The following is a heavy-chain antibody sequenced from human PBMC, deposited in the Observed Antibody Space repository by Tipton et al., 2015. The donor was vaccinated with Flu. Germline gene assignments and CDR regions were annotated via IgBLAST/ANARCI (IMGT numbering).Heavy chain of an antibody. CDR1: GYSISSGDY. J-gene: IGHJ4*02. CDR3: ARGLYGSGSYQRRYFDY. Sequence: TLSLTCAVSGYSISSGDYWGWIRQPPGKGLEWIGSIYHSGSTYYNPSLKSRVTISVDTSKNQFSLKLSSVTAADTAVYYCARGLYGSGSYQRRYFDYWGQGTLVTVSS. V-gene: IGHV4-38-2*01. D-gene: IGHD3-10*01. CDR2: IYHSGST.